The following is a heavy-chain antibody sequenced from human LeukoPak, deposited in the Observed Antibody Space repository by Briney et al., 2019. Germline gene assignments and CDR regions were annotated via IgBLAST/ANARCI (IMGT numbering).Heavy chain of an antibody. V-gene: IGHV1-69*04. Sequence: GASVKVSCKASGGTFISYAISWVRQAPGQGLEWMGRIIPILGIANYAQKFQGRVTITADKSTSTAYMELSSLRSEDTAVYYCASSAPEDADGYMDYWGQGTLVTVSS. CDR2: IIPILGIA. CDR3: ASSAPEDADGYMDY. D-gene: IGHD2-21*02. CDR1: GGTFISYA. J-gene: IGHJ4*02.